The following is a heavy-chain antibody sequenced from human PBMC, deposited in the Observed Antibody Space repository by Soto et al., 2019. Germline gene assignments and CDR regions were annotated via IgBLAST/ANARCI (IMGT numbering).Heavy chain of an antibody. Sequence: QVQLVQSGAEVKEPGSSVKVSCQASGGTFSNYALSWVRQAPGQGLEWMGGIIPLFRTPDYAQKFQGRVTITADESTSTAYMELSILRSEDTAIYYCARDNGRPQLGGNYYYITDVWGQGTTITVSS. D-gene: IGHD3-3*02. CDR3: ARDNGRPQLGGNYYYITDV. J-gene: IGHJ6*02. CDR1: GGTFSNYA. V-gene: IGHV1-69*12. CDR2: IIPLFRTP.